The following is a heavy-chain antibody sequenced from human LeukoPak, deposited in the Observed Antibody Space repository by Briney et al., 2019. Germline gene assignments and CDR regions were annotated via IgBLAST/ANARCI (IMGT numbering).Heavy chain of an antibody. V-gene: IGHV3-30*04. CDR1: GFTFSSYA. J-gene: IGHJ6*03. Sequence: GGSLRLSCAASGFTFSSYAMHWVRQAPGKGLEWVAVISYDGSNKYYADSVKGRFTIPRDNSKNTLYLQMNSLRAEDTAVYYCARGPRGDGYNFVGDGEIYYYYYMDVWGKGTTVTVSS. CDR2: ISYDGSNK. D-gene: IGHD5-24*01. CDR3: ARGPRGDGYNFVGDGEIYYYYYMDV.